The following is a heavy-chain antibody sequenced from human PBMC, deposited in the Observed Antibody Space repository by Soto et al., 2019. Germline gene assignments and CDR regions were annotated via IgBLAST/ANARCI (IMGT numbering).Heavy chain of an antibody. Sequence: EGSVRLSCAASGFTFSSYSMNWVRQAPGKGLEWVSYISSSSSTIYYADSVKGRFTISRDNAMNSLYLQMNSLRDEDTAVYYCAREGTRGGSITGFDTLCQEDVLTISS. CDR1: GFTFSSYS. V-gene: IGHV3-48*02. CDR2: ISSSSSTI. D-gene: IGHD3-10*01. J-gene: IGHJ5*02. CDR3: AREGTRGGSITGFDT.